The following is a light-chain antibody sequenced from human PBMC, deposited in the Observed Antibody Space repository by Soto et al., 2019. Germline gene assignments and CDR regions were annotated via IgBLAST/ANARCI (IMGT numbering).Light chain of an antibody. Sequence: QSVLTQPASVSGSPGQSITISCTGSNSDIGAYNYVSWYQQHPGKAPKLIIHGVTNRPSGVSHRFSGSKSDYTASLTISGLQAEDEGDYYCCSYAGNHGYVFGSGTKVTVL. CDR2: GVT. J-gene: IGLJ1*01. CDR1: NSDIGAYNY. V-gene: IGLV2-14*01. CDR3: CSYAGNHGYV.